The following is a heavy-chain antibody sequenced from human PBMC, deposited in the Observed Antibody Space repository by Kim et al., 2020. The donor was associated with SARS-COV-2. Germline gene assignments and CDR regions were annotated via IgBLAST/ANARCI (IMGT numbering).Heavy chain of an antibody. J-gene: IGHJ6*02. D-gene: IGHD2-8*01. Sequence: GGSLRLSCAASGFTFSNYAMNWVRQAPGKGLEWVSAISVGTGSTYYADSVKGRFTISRDNSKNTLSLQMSSLRAEDTAVYYCATAVSQTYYYGMVVWGQGTTVTVSS. V-gene: IGHV3-23*01. CDR3: ATAVSQTYYYGMVV. CDR1: GFTFSNYA. CDR2: ISVGTGST.